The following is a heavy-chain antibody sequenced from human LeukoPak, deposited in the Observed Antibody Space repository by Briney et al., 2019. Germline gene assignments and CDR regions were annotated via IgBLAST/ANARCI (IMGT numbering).Heavy chain of an antibody. CDR3: AREGDLNDAFDI. D-gene: IGHD2-21*02. CDR2: IIPILGMA. Sequence: SVKVSCKASGGTFSSYAISWVRQAPGQGLEWMGRIIPILGMANYAQKFQGRVTITTDKSTSTAYMELSSLRSEDTAVYYCAREGDLNDAFDIWGQGTMVTVSS. CDR1: GGTFSSYA. V-gene: IGHV1-69*04. J-gene: IGHJ3*02.